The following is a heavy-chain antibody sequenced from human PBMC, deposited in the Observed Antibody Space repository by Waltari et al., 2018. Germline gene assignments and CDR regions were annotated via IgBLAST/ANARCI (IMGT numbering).Heavy chain of an antibody. Sequence: QVQLQQWGAVLLKPSETLSLTCGVSGGVLSGYYWSWIRQSPGKGLEWIAEINHSRRTNYNPSLKSRVNLSVDTPKNQFSLKLTSMTAAETAVYYCARGLLHFNFWSKSEIGKEVYFDLWGQGTLVTVSS. CDR3: ARGLLHFNFWSKSEIGKEVYFDL. V-gene: IGHV4-34*01. J-gene: IGHJ4*02. CDR2: INHSRRT. D-gene: IGHD3-3*01. CDR1: GGVLSGYY.